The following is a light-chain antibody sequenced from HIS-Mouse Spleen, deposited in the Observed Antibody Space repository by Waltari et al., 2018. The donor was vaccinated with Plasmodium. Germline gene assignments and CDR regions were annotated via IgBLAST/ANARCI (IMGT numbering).Light chain of an antibody. Sequence: AIQLTQSPSSLSASVGDRVTITCRASQGISSALAWYQQKPGKAPKILIYDASSLESGVPSRCSGSGSGTDFTLTISSLQPEDFATYYCQQFNSYPQGTFGQGTRLEIK. V-gene: IGKV1-13*02. J-gene: IGKJ5*01. CDR3: QQFNSYPQGT. CDR1: QGISSA. CDR2: DAS.